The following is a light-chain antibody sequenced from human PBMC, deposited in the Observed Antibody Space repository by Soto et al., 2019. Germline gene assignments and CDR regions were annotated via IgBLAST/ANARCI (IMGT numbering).Light chain of an antibody. CDR1: NIGSKS. J-gene: IGLJ1*01. CDR3: QVWDRGSDHYV. Sequence: SYARTQPPSLSVAPGPEARIACGGNNIGSKSVHWYQQKPGQAPVMVVYDDSDRPSGIPERFSGSNSGDTATLTISGVEPGDEAEYYCQVWDRGSDHYVFRSGTKVTVL. V-gene: IGLV3-21*02. CDR2: DDS.